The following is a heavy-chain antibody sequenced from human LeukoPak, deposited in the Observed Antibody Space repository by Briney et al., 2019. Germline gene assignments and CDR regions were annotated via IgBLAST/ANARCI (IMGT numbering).Heavy chain of an antibody. CDR2: ISGSGGST. V-gene: IGHV3-23*01. Sequence: GGSLRLSCAASGITFSSYAMSWVGQAPGKGLEWVSAISGSGGSTYYADSVKGRFTISRDNSKNTLYLQMNSLRAEDTAVYYCGKPRPSYSSSWYDHWGQGTLVTVSS. J-gene: IGHJ5*02. CDR1: GITFSSYA. D-gene: IGHD6-13*01. CDR3: GKPRPSYSSSWYDH.